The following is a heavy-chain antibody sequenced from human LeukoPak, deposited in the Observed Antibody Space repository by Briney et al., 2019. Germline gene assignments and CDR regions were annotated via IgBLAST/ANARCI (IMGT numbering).Heavy chain of an antibody. J-gene: IGHJ4*02. D-gene: IGHD3-22*01. CDR1: GFTFSSYS. CDR3: ARDGDYYNSPFDY. CDR2: ISSSSSYI. V-gene: IGHV3-21*01. Sequence: GRSLRLSCAASGFTFSSYSMNWVRQVPGKGLDWVSSISSSSSYIYYADSVKGRFTISRDNAKNSLYLQMNSLRVEDTAVYYCARDGDYYNSPFDYWGQGTLVTVSS.